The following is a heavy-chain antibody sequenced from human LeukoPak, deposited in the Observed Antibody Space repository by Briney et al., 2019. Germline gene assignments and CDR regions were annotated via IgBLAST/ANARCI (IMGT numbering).Heavy chain of an antibody. CDR3: AKEGYSYGYVAY. CDR1: GFTFSSYG. Sequence: GGSLRLSCAASGFTFSSYGMHWVRQAPGKGLEWVAVISYDGSNKYYAASVKGRFTISRDNSKNTLYLQMNSQRAEDTAVYYCAKEGYSYGYVAYGGQGTLVTVSS. CDR2: ISYDGSNK. V-gene: IGHV3-30*18. J-gene: IGHJ4*02. D-gene: IGHD5-18*01.